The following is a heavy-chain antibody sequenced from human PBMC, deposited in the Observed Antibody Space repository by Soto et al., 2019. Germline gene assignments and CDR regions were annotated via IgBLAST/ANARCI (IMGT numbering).Heavy chain of an antibody. CDR1: GFTFSSYA. CDR2: ISGSGGST. D-gene: IGHD6-13*01. CDR3: AKAYRSTAQVHFDY. J-gene: IGHJ4*02. V-gene: IGHV3-23*01. Sequence: EVQLLESGGGLVQPGGSLRLSCAASGFTFSSYAMSWVRQAPGMGLEWVSSISGSGGSTYYADSVKGRFTISRDNSRSTVYLQMDSLRAEDTDAYYCAKAYRSTAQVHFDYWGQGTLVTVSS.